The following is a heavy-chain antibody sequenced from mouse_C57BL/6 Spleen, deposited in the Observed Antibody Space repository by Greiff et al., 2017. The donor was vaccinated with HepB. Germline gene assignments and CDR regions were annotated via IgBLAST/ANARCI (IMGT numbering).Heavy chain of an antibody. CDR1: GFTFSSYA. D-gene: IGHD2-5*01. Sequence: EVMLVESGEGLVKPGGSLKLSCAASGFTFSSYAMSWVRQTPEKRLEWVAYISSGGDYIYYADTVKGRFTISRDNARNTLYLQMSSLKSEDTAMYYCTRGGYISNYAFRDAMDYWGQGTSVTVSS. J-gene: IGHJ4*01. CDR2: ISSGGDYI. V-gene: IGHV5-9-1*02. CDR3: TRGGYISNYAFRDAMDY.